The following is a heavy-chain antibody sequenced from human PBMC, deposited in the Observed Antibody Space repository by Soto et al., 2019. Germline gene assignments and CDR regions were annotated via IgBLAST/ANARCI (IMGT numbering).Heavy chain of an antibody. CDR3: ARFVRHQLPTIDF. CDR2: MNPESRNT. CDR1: GYTFTSYD. Sequence: QVKLVQSGAEVKEPGASVRVSCKASGYTFTSYDINWVRQATGQGLEWMGWMNPESRNTGYAQKFQGRVTMSRDTSISTAYIELTSLRSEDTAVYYCARFVRHQLPTIDFWGQGTLVTVSS. D-gene: IGHD2-2*01. J-gene: IGHJ4*02. V-gene: IGHV1-8*01.